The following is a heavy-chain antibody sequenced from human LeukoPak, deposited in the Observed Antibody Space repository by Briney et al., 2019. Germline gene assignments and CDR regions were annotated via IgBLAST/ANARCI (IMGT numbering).Heavy chain of an antibody. D-gene: IGHD3-16*01. Sequence: GGSLRLSCAASGFTFSSYEMNWVRQAPGKGLEWVSYISSSGETIYYPDSVKGRFTISRDNAKNSLYLQMNSLRAEDTAIYYCARDIWGSYGVDYWGRGTLVTVSS. J-gene: IGHJ4*02. CDR1: GFTFSSYE. V-gene: IGHV3-48*03. CDR3: ARDIWGSYGVDY. CDR2: ISSSGETI.